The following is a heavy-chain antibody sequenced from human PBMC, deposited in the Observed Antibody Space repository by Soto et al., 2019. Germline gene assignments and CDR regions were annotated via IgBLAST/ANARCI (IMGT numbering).Heavy chain of an antibody. CDR1: GYTFTSYG. Sequence: VASVKVSCKASGYTFTSYGISWVRQAPGQGLEWMGWISAYNGNTNYAQKLQGRVTMTTDTSTSTAYMELRSLRSDDTAVYYCARVSHRTVTTFSPYNWFDPWGQGTLVTVSS. CDR3: ARVSHRTVTTFSPYNWFDP. V-gene: IGHV1-18*04. J-gene: IGHJ5*02. D-gene: IGHD4-17*01. CDR2: ISAYNGNT.